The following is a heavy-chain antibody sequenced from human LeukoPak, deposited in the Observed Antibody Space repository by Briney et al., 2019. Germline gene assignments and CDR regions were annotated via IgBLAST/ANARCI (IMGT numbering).Heavy chain of an antibody. CDR1: DFSVGSNY. Sequence: GGSLRLSCAASDFSVGSNYMTWVRQAPGKGLEWVSLNSGGSTYYADSVKGRFTISRDNSKNTLFLQMNSLRAEDTAVYYCAKGVGLALDAFNIWGQGTMVTVSS. CDR3: AKGVGLALDAFNI. D-gene: IGHD3/OR15-3a*01. J-gene: IGHJ3*02. V-gene: IGHV3-53*01. CDR2: NSGGST.